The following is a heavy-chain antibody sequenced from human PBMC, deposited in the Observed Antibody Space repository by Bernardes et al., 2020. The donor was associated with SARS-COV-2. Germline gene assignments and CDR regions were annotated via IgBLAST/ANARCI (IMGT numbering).Heavy chain of an antibody. CDR1: GYTFTSYD. V-gene: IGHV1-8*01. CDR3: ARGVSDHTNYYFDS. Sequence: ASVKVSCKASGYTFTSYDINWVRQAAGQGLEWMGWMNPNSGNTGFAQKFQGRVTMTWSTSISTAYMELSSLRSEDTAVYYCARGVSDHTNYYFDSWGQGTLVTVSS. J-gene: IGHJ4*02. CDR2: MNPNSGNT. D-gene: IGHD4-4*01.